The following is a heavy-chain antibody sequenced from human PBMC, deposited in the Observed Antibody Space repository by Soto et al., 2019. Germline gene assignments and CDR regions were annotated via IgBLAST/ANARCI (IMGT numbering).Heavy chain of an antibody. D-gene: IGHD2-15*01. J-gene: IGHJ6*02. CDR1: GFTFSSYA. CDR2: ISYDGSNK. CDR3: ARDGGWVPNYYYYYGMDV. V-gene: IGHV3-30-3*01. Sequence: QVQLVESGGGVVQPGRSLRLSCAASGFTFSSYAMHWVRQAPGKGLEWVAVISYDGSNKYYADSVKGRFTISRDNSKNTLYLQMNSLRAEDTAVYYCARDGGWVPNYYYYYGMDVWGQGTTVTVSS.